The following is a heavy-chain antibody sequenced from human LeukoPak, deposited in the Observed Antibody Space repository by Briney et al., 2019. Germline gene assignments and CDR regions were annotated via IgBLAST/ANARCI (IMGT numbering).Heavy chain of an antibody. CDR1: GFTFSSYA. CDR2: ISYDGSNK. J-gene: IGHJ4*02. D-gene: IGHD5-12*01. CDR3: AKGYSGYDSPLCDY. V-gene: IGHV3-30*04. Sequence: GRSLRLSCAASGFTFSSYAMHWVRQAPGKGLEWVAVISYDGSNKYYADSVKGRFTISRDNSKNTLYLQMNSLRAEDTAVYYCAKGYSGYDSPLCDYWGQGTLVTVSS.